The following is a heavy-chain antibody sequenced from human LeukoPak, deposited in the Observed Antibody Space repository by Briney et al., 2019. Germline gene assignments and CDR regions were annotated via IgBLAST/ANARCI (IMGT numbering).Heavy chain of an antibody. J-gene: IGHJ4*02. CDR3: ARDLSHGEFVY. D-gene: IGHD3-10*01. CDR1: GGTFSSYA. CDR2: IIPIFGTA. V-gene: IGHV1-69*05. Sequence: ASVKVSCKASGGTFSSYAISWVRQAPGQGLEWMGGIIPIFGTANYAQKFQGRVTITTDGSTSTAYMELSSLRSEDTAVYYCARDLSHGEFVYWGQGTLVTVSS.